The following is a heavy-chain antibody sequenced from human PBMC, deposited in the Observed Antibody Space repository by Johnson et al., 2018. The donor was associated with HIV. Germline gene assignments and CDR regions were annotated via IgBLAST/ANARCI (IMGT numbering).Heavy chain of an antibody. V-gene: IGHV3-20*04. CDR3: ARAAAPYYYGSGSYYFDTFDI. CDR2: INWNGGSK. D-gene: IGHD3-10*01. CDR1: GFTFDDYG. Sequence: VQLVESGGGVVRPGGSLRLSCAASGFTFDDYGMSWVRQAPGEGLEWVSGINWNGGSKGDGDSVKGRFTISRDNAKNSLYMQMNSLRAEDTALYYCARAAAPYYYGSGSYYFDTFDIWGQGTMVIVSS. J-gene: IGHJ3*02.